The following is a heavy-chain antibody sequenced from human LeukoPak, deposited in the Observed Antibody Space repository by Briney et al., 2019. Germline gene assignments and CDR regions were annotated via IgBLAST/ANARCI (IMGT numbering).Heavy chain of an antibody. Sequence: SETLSLTCTVSGDSISSDDHYWSWIRQPVGKGLEWIGRIYTSGSTNYNPSLKSRVTISVDTSKNQFSLKLSSVTAADTAVYYCARGPYGSYWSGWGQGTLVTVSS. J-gene: IGHJ4*02. CDR2: IYTSGST. CDR3: ARGPYGSYWSG. D-gene: IGHD1-26*01. CDR1: GDSISSDDHY. V-gene: IGHV4-61*02.